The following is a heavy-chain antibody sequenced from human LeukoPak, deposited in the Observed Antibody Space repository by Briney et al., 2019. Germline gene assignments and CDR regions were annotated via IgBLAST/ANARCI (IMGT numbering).Heavy chain of an antibody. CDR3: ARGGSMVY. Sequence: SETLPLTCTVSGGSISSYYWSWIRQPPGKGLEWIGYIYYSGSTNYNPSLKSRVTISLDTSKNQFSLKLSSVTAEDTAVYYCARGGSMVYWGQETLVTVSS. V-gene: IGHV4-59*01. D-gene: IGHD2-2*01. CDR1: GGSISSYY. J-gene: IGHJ4*02. CDR2: IYYSGST.